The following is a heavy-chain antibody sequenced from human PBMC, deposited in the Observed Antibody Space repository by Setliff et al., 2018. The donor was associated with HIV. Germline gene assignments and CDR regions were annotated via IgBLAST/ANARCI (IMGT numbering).Heavy chain of an antibody. CDR1: GFTVSTNY. D-gene: IGHD2-21*02. CDR2: ISHSSSKI. V-gene: IGHV3-21*06. CDR3: ASRGVLTPSDAFDI. Sequence: PGGSLRLSCAASGFTVSTNYMSWVRQAPGKGLEWVASISHSSSKIFYADSVRGRFYISRDNAENSLFLEMTSLRVDDTAVYSCASRGVLTPSDAFDIWGRGTMVTVSS. J-gene: IGHJ3*02.